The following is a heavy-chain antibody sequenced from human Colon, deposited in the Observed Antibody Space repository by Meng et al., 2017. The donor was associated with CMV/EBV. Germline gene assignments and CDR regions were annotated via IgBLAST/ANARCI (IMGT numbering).Heavy chain of an antibody. CDR1: GYPFTNYD. Sequence: ASVKVSCKASGYPFTNYDINWVRQATGHGLEWMGWMNPNSGDTGFAQKFQGRITMTRDTSISTAYLELSSLKSEDTALYFCAVIVPATDYSYGTDVWGQGTTVTVSS. CDR3: AVIVPATDYSYGTDV. J-gene: IGHJ6*02. V-gene: IGHV1-8*01. D-gene: IGHD2-15*01. CDR2: MNPNSGDT.